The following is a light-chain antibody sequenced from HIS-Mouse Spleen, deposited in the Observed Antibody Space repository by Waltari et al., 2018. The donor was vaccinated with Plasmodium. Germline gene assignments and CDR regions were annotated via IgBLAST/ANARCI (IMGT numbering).Light chain of an antibody. J-gene: IGKJ3*01. Sequence: EIVMTQSPATLSLSPGERATLPCRASQSVSSNLAWYQQKPGQAPRLLIYGASTRATGIPARFSGSGSGTEFTLTISSLQSEDFAVYYCQQYNNWSFTFGPGTKVDIK. CDR3: QQYNNWSFT. V-gene: IGKV3-15*01. CDR1: QSVSSN. CDR2: GAS.